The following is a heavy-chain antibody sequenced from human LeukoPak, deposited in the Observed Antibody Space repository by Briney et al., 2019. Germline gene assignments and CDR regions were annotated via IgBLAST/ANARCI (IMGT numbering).Heavy chain of an antibody. J-gene: IGHJ4*02. CDR3: ARWHHKAVYFDY. D-gene: IGHD4-23*01. CDR2: IYYSEST. CDR1: GGSISSGDYS. V-gene: IGHV4-30-4*01. Sequence: KTSQTLSLTCTVSGGSISSGDYSWSWIRQPPGKGLEWIGYIYYSESTNYNPSLKSRVTISVDTSKNQFSLKLSSVTAADTAVYYCARWHHKAVYFDYWAQGTLVTVSS.